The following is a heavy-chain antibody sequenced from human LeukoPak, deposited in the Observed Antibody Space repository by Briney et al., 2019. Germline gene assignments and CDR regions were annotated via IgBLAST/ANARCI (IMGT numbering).Heavy chain of an antibody. CDR1: GFTFSSYT. J-gene: IGHJ3*02. D-gene: IGHD1-26*01. V-gene: IGHV3-30-3*01. CDR3: ARDRLVGAFVHRSGGIFDI. CDR2: ISYDGTNK. Sequence: GGSLRLSCAASGFTFSSYTLHWVRQAPGQGLEWVALISYDGTNKYYADSVKGRFTISRDNSKHTLYLQMNSLTSEDTAIYYCARDRLVGAFVHRSGGIFDIWGQGTVVTVSS.